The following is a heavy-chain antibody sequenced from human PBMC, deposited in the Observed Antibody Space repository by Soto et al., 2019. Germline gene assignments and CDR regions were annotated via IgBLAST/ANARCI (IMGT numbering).Heavy chain of an antibody. CDR3: ARLSVVDYYGMDV. D-gene: IGHD3-22*01. CDR2: IDPSDSYT. Sequence: PGESLKISCKGSGYSFNRFWINWVRQKPGKGLEWIGRIDPSDSYTDYSPSFQGHVTISVDKSANTAYLQWNSLKTSDTAMYYCARLSVVDYYGMDVWGQGTTVTVSS. CDR1: GYSFNRFW. V-gene: IGHV5-10-1*01. J-gene: IGHJ6*02.